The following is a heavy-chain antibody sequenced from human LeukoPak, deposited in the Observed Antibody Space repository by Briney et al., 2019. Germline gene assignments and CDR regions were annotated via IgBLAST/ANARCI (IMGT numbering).Heavy chain of an antibody. V-gene: IGHV4-59*01. Sequence: SETLSLTCTVSGGSITTCYWAWLPQPPGRGRVWIGYIKYIGSTNYNPSLKSRVTSAVYTSKNQFSLKLSTVTAADTAVYYCARAQLNLLVDFGIDVWGQGTTVTVSS. CDR1: GGSITTCY. J-gene: IGHJ6*02. D-gene: IGHD1-1*01. CDR2: IKYIGST. CDR3: ARAQLNLLVDFGIDV.